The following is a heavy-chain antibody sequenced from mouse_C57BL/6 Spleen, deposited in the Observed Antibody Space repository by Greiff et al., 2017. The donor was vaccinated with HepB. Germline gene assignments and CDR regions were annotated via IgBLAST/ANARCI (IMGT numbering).Heavy chain of an antibody. CDR2: INPYNGGT. D-gene: IGHD2-12*01. CDR1: GYTFTDYY. J-gene: IGHJ3*01. V-gene: IGHV1-19*01. Sequence: EVQLQQSGPVLVKPGASVKMSCKASGYTFTDYYMNWVKQSHGKSLEWIGVINPYNGGTSYNQKFKGKATLTVDKSSSTAYMELNSLTAEDSAVYYCARTGATTRLAYWGQGTLVTVSA. CDR3: ARTGATTRLAY.